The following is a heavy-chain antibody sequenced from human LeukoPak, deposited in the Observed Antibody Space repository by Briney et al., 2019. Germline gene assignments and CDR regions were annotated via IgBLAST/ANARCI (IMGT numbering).Heavy chain of an antibody. V-gene: IGHV4-34*01. Sequence: SETLSLTCAVYGGSFSGYYWSWIRQPPGKGLEWSGEINHSGSTNYNPSLKRRVTISVDTSNNQFSLKLSSVTAADTAVYYCAKTPGGGTDYWGQGTLVTVSS. J-gene: IGHJ4*02. D-gene: IGHD1-14*01. CDR1: GGSFSGYY. CDR3: AKTPGGGTDY. CDR2: INHSGST.